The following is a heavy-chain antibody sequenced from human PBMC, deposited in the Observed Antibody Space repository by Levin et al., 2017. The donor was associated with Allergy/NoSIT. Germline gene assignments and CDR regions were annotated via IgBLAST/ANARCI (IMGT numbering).Heavy chain of an antibody. CDR2: INHSGST. CDR1: GGSFSGYY. J-gene: IGHJ4*02. CDR3: ARDLQREMTRSGWAYSSSWYVSWGGFDY. Sequence: SQTLSLTCAVYGGSFSGYYWSWIRQPPGKGLEWIGEINHSGSTNYNPSLKSRVTISVDTSKNQFSLKLSSVTAADTAVYYCARDLQREMTRSGWAYSSSWYVSWGGFDYWGQGTLVTVSS. D-gene: IGHD6-13*01. V-gene: IGHV4-34*01.